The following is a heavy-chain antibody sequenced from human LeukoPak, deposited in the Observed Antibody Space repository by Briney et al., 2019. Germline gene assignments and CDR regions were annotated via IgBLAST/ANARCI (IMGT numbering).Heavy chain of an antibody. J-gene: IGHJ4*02. V-gene: IGHV4-59*01. D-gene: IGHD3-10*01. CDR3: ARETDYYGSGSHRHYFDY. CDR2: IYYSGST. Sequence: SETLSLTCTVSGGSISSYYWSWIRQPPGKGLEWIGYIYYSGSTNYNPSLKSRVTISVDTSKNQFSLKLSSVTAADTAVYYCARETDYYGSGSHRHYFDYWGRGTLVTVSS. CDR1: GGSISSYY.